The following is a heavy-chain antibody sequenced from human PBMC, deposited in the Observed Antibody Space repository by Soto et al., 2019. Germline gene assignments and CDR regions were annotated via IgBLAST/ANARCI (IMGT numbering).Heavy chain of an antibody. CDR1: GFTFNDYG. Sequence: GGSLRLSFATSGFTFNDYGVHWVRQAPGKWLEWMAFISFDGTYKFYADSVKGRFTISRDNSKKTLYLQMNSLRPDDTAIYSCARDGSDKMAYGGYYFYGMDVWRQGTTVTVSS. V-gene: IGHV3-30-3*01. CDR2: ISFDGTYK. J-gene: IGHJ6*02. CDR3: ARDGSDKMAYGGYYFYGMDV. D-gene: IGHD3-16*01.